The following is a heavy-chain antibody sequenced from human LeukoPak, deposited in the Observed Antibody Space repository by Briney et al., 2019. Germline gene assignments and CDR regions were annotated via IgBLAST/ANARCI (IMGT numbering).Heavy chain of an antibody. CDR1: GYTFTSYG. CDR2: ISAYNGNT. V-gene: IGHV1-18*01. CDR3: ARDDIVVVVAATYWVY. J-gene: IGHJ4*02. D-gene: IGHD2-15*01. Sequence: ASVKLSCTASGYTFTSYGISRVRQAPGQGLEWMGWISAYNGNTNYAQKLKGRVTMTTDTSTSTAYMELRSLRSDDTAVYYCARDDIVVVVAATYWVYWGQGTLVTVSS.